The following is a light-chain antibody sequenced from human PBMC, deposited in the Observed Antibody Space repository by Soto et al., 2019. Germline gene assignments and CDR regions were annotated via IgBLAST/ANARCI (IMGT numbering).Light chain of an antibody. CDR1: QDISSC. V-gene: IGKV1D-16*01. J-gene: IGKJ4*01. Sequence: DIQVTQSPSSLSASVGDRVTITCRASQDISSCLAWYQQRPGKAPKRXXXXASTLQSGVPSRFSGSGSGTDFTLTISSLQPDDFATYYCQQYNSYPLTIGGGTKVDIK. CDR2: XAS. CDR3: QQYNSYPLT.